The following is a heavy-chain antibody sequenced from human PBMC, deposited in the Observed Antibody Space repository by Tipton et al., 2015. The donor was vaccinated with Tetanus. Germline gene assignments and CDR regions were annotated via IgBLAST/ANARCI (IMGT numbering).Heavy chain of an antibody. Sequence: TLSLTCTVSGDSVSGYYWSWIRQPPGKGLEWIGYVYYTGSTNHNPSLKSRVTISMDRSKNQISLQLTSATAADTAVYFCAGVTVQRTELYFDHWGQGTLVTVSS. CDR1: GDSVSGYY. CDR2: VYYTGST. V-gene: IGHV4-59*02. D-gene: IGHD2/OR15-2a*01. CDR3: AGVTVQRTELYFDH. J-gene: IGHJ4*02.